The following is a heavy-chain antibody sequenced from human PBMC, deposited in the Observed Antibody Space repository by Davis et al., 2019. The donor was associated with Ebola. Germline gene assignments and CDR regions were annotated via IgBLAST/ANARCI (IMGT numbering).Heavy chain of an antibody. CDR1: GGSISSSSYY. Sequence: SETLSLTCTVSGGSISSSSYYWGWIRQPPGKGLEWIGSIYYSGSTYYNPSLKSRVTISVDTSKNQFSLKLSSVTAADTAVYYCARVGRIVVVTAPYFDYWGQGTLVTVSS. J-gene: IGHJ4*02. D-gene: IGHD2-21*02. V-gene: IGHV4-39*01. CDR2: IYYSGST. CDR3: ARVGRIVVVTAPYFDY.